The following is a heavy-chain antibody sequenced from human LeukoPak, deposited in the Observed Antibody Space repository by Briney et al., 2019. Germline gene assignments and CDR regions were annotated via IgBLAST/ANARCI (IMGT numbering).Heavy chain of an antibody. Sequence: GDSLKISCKTSGYSFTTYWIGWVRQMPGKGLEWMVIIYPDDSDTTYSPSFQGQVTISADKSISTAFLQWSSLKASDTAMYYCARRWGTYDISTGYYRDQDAFDLWGQGTMVTVSS. CDR2: IYPDDSDT. CDR1: GYSFTTYW. V-gene: IGHV5-51*01. J-gene: IGHJ3*01. D-gene: IGHD3-9*01. CDR3: ARRWGTYDISTGYYRDQDAFDL.